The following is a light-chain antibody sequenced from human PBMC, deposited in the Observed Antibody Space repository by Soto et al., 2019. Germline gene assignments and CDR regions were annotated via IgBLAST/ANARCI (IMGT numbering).Light chain of an antibody. CDR2: EGD. Sequence: QSALTQPASVSGSPGQSITISCTGTSSDVGSYNLVSWYQQHPGKAPKLVIYEGDKWPSGVSNRFSGSKSGNTASLTISGLQAEDEADYYCYSYAGGSTWVFGGGTKLTVL. CDR3: YSYAGGSTWV. J-gene: IGLJ2*01. CDR1: SSDVGSYNL. V-gene: IGLV2-23*01.